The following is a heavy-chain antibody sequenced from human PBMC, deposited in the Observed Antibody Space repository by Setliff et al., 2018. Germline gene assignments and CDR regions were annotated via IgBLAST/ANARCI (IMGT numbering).Heavy chain of an antibody. Sequence: ASETLSLTCTVSGGSISSGLYYWSWIRQPAGRGLEWIGRLYAGGSTNYNPSHKSRATISGDTSNDRLSPRLTSVTAADTAVYYCARGWVLGAFDIWGQGTMVTVSS. CDR1: GGSISSGLYY. CDR2: LYAGGST. D-gene: IGHD2-8*01. J-gene: IGHJ3*02. V-gene: IGHV4-61*02. CDR3: ARGWVLGAFDI.